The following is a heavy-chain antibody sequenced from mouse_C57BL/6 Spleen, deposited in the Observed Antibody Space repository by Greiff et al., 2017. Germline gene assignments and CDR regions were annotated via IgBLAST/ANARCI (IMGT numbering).Heavy chain of an antibody. Sequence: VQLQESGAELVKPGASVKLSCKASGYTFTEYTIHWVKQRSGQGLEWIGWFYPGSGSIKYNEKFKDKATLTADKSSSTVYMELSRLTSEDSADYYGEKHENRYYGSSWAMDDWGQGTSVTVST. D-gene: IGHD1-1*01. CDR2: FYPGSGSI. CDR1: GYTFTEYT. J-gene: IGHJ4*01. V-gene: IGHV1-62-2*01. CDR3: EKHENRYYGSSWAMDD.